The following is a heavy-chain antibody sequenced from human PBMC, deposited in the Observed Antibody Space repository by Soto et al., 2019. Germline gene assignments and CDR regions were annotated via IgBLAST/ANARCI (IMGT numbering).Heavy chain of an antibody. CDR2: IIPIFGTA. D-gene: IGHD3-22*01. CDR1: GGTFSSYA. V-gene: IGHV1-69*01. Sequence: QVQLVQSGAEVKKPGSSVKVSCKASGGTFSSYAISWVRQAPGQGLEWMGGIIPIFGTANYAQKFQGRVTITADESTSTAYRELSSLRSEDTAVYYCARENHDSSGYYYGAWGQGTLVTVSS. J-gene: IGHJ4*02. CDR3: ARENHDSSGYYYGA.